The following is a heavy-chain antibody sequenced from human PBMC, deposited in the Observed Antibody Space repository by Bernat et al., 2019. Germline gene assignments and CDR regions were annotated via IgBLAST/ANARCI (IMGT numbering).Heavy chain of an antibody. CDR3: AGLGMATDGRHFDP. V-gene: IGHV3-43*02. CDR2: ISGDGRTR. Sequence: EVQLVESGGGVVQPGGSLRLACAGSGFSLDDYAMHWVRQVPGKGLEWVSIISGDGRTRHYGDSVKGRFTISRDNSKNSLYLQMNSLRTEDSALYYGAGLGMATDGRHFDPWGQGTLVTVSS. CDR1: GFSLDDYA. J-gene: IGHJ5*02. D-gene: IGHD6-13*01.